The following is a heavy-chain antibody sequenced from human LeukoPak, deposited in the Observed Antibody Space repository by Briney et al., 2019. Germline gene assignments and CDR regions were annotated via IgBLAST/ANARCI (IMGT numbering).Heavy chain of an antibody. CDR2: ISPGGDTP. J-gene: IGHJ4*02. CDR1: GFTFSNHG. D-gene: IGHD5-18*01. CDR3: ARDLYSYGYSSTQGHFDY. Sequence: AGGSLRLSCAASGFTFSNHGMNWVRQAPGKGLEWVSGISPGGDTPYYADSVRGRFTISRDNSKNTMYLQMNSLRAEDTAVYYCARDLYSYGYSSTQGHFDYWGQGTLVTVSS. V-gene: IGHV3-23*01.